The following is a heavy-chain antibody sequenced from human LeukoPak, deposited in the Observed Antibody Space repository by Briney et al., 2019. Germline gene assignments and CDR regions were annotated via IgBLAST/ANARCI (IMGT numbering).Heavy chain of an antibody. CDR2: IYSGGST. J-gene: IGHJ3*02. Sequence: GALRLSCAASGFTVSSNYMSWVRQAPGKGLEWVSVIYSGGSTYYADPVKGRFTISRDNSKNTLYLQMNSLKTEDTAVYYCTPDYYDSSGYVLWAFDIWGQGTMVTVSS. CDR3: TPDYYDSSGYVLWAFDI. D-gene: IGHD3-22*01. V-gene: IGHV3-53*01. CDR1: GFTVSSNY.